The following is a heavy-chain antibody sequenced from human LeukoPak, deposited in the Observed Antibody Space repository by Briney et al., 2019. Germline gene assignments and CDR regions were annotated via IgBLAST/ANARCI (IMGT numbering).Heavy chain of an antibody. V-gene: IGHV3-7*01. J-gene: IGHJ6*02. CDR1: RFTFSSYW. D-gene: IGHD2-15*01. Sequence: GGSLRLSRVASRFTFSSYWMSWVRQAPGKGLEWVANIKEDGSEKNYVDSVKGRFTISRDNANNFLYLQMNSLRAEDTAVYYCAGDGVVVVAATYDGLDVWGQGTTVTVSS. CDR2: IKEDGSEK. CDR3: AGDGVVVVAATYDGLDV.